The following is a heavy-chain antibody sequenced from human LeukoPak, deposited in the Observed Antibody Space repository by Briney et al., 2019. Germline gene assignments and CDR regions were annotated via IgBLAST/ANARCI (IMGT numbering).Heavy chain of an antibody. Sequence: ASVKVSCKASGGTFSSYAISWVRQAPGQGLAWMGGIIPIFGTANYAQKFQGRVTITTDESTSTAYMELSSLRSEDTAVYYCARHVSSWFDPWGQGTLVTVSS. D-gene: IGHD3-10*01. J-gene: IGHJ5*02. V-gene: IGHV1-69*05. CDR3: ARHVSSWFDP. CDR2: IIPIFGTA. CDR1: GGTFSSYA.